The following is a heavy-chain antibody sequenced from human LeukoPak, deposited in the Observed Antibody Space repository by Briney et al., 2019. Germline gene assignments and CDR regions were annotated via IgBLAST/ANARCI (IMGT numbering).Heavy chain of an antibody. D-gene: IGHD3-22*01. J-gene: IGHJ1*01. CDR2: IYTSGST. CDR1: GGSFSGYY. V-gene: IGHV4-4*07. CDR3: ARDAYYYDSSGSTRYFQH. Sequence: SETLSLTCAVYGGSFSGYYWSWIRQPAGKGLEWIGRIYTSGSTNYNPSLKSRVTMSVDTSKNQFSLKLSSVTAADTAVYYCARDAYYYDSSGSTRYFQHWGQGTLVTVSS.